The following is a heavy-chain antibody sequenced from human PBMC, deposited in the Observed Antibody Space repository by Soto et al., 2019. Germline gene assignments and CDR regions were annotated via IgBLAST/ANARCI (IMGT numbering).Heavy chain of an antibody. D-gene: IGHD3-3*02. CDR3: GRDPNFSLTFHYYGMDV. CDR2: INPNTGSA. V-gene: IGHV1-46*01. Sequence: QVQLVQSGAELKEPGASVKVSCRASGYTFISYYIHWVRQAPGQGLEWRAIINPNTGSASYAQTFQGRVAVTRDTSTSTVYLEMSSLGSEDTAVYYCGRDPNFSLTFHYYGMDVWGQGTSVTVS. CDR1: GYTFISYY. J-gene: IGHJ6*02.